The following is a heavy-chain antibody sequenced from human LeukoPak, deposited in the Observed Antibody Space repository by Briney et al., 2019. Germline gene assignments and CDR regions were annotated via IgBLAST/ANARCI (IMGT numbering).Heavy chain of an antibody. CDR2: IIPILGIA. CDR3: ARDLYCGGDCYSNWFDP. D-gene: IGHD2-21*02. CDR1: GGTFSSYT. J-gene: IGHJ5*02. Sequence: SVKLSCKASGGTFSSYTISWVRQAPGQGLEWMGRIIPILGIANNAQKFQGRVTITADKSTSTAYMELSSLRSEDTAVYYCARDLYCGGDCYSNWFDPLGPGNPGHRLL. V-gene: IGHV1-69*04.